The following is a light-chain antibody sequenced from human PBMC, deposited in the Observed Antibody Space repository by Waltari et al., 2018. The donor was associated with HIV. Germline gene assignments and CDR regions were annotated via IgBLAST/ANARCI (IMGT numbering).Light chain of an antibody. V-gene: IGKV3-11*01. CDR2: DAS. Sequence: EIVLTQSPATLSLSPGERATFSCGASQSVRSLIAWYQQKPGQAPRLLIYDASNRATGIPARFSGSGSGTDFTLTISSLEPEDFAVYYCQQRSNWPLTFGGGTEVEIK. CDR1: QSVRSL. CDR3: QQRSNWPLT. J-gene: IGKJ4*01.